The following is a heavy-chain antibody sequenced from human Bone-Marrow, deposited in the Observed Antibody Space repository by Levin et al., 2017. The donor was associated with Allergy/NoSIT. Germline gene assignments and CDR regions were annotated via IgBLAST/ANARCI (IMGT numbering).Heavy chain of an antibody. V-gene: IGHV3-23*01. D-gene: IGHD4/OR15-4a*01. Sequence: AGGSLRLSCAASGFTFSTYGMNWVRQAPGKGLEWVSGISGSGSGTYYADSVKGRFTISRDNSKNTFYLQMNSLRAEDTAVYYCARGGTSANYAPYNWFDRWGQGTLVTVSS. CDR2: ISGSGSGT. CDR1: GFTFSTYG. J-gene: IGHJ5*02. CDR3: ARGGTSANYAPYNWFDR.